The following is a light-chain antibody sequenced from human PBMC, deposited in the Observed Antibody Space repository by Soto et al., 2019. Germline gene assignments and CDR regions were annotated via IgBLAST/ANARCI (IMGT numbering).Light chain of an antibody. CDR2: SAS. V-gene: IGKV3-20*01. Sequence: EIVLTQSPGTLSLSPGERATLSCRASQSLSNIYLAWYQQKPGQAPRLLVYSASSRASGIPARFSGSGSGTDFTLTISRLEPEDFAMYFCQRYGTSPFTFGPGTKVDI. CDR3: QRYGTSPFT. CDR1: QSLSNIY. J-gene: IGKJ3*01.